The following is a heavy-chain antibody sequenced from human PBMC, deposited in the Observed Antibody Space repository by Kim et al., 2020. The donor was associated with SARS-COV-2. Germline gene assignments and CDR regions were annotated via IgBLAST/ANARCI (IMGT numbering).Heavy chain of an antibody. D-gene: IGHD3-22*01. Sequence: SETLSLTCTVSGGSISSTTYYWGWIRQPPGKGLEWIGSIHYSGNTYYNPSVKRRVTMSVDTSKNLFSLTLTSVTAADTAVYYCARQSRYYYDSDDYYYVDYWGQGALVTVSS. CDR3: ARQSRYYYDSDDYYYVDY. CDR2: IHYSGNT. V-gene: IGHV4-39*01. J-gene: IGHJ4*02. CDR1: GGSISSTTYY.